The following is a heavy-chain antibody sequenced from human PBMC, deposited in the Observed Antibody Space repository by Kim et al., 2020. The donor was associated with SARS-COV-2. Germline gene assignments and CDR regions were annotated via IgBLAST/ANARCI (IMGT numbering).Heavy chain of an antibody. CDR1: GGSFSGYY. CDR3: ARGGGITFGGVIHYYYYGMDV. Sequence: SETLSLTCAVYGGSFSGYYWSWIRQPPGKGLEWIGEINHSGSTNYNPSLKSRVTISVDTSKNQFSLKLSSVTAADTAVYYCARGGGITFGGVIHYYYYGMDVWGQGTTVTVSS. J-gene: IGHJ6*02. V-gene: IGHV4-34*01. CDR2: INHSGST. D-gene: IGHD3-16*02.